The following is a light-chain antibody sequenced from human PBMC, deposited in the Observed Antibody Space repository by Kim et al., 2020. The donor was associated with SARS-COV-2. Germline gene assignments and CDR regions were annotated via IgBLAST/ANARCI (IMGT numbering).Light chain of an antibody. CDR1: QSVSNSY. Sequence: SPGERATLSCRASQSVSNSYLAWYQQKPGQAPRLLIYGASSRATGIPDRFSGSGSRTDFTLTISRLEPEDFAVYYCQQSGTSPLTFGGGTKVDIK. V-gene: IGKV3-20*01. J-gene: IGKJ4*01. CDR2: GAS. CDR3: QQSGTSPLT.